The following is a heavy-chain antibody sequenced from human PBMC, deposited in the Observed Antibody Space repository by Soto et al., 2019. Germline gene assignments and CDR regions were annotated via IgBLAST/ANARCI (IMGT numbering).Heavy chain of an antibody. CDR1: GYTFTSYD. D-gene: IGHD2-15*01. V-gene: IGHV1-8*01. CDR3: ARVCPSCYYPFDI. J-gene: IGHJ3*02. CDR2: MNPNSGNT. Sequence: ASVKVSCKASGYTFTSYDINWVRQATGQGLEWMGWMNPNSGNTGYAQKFQGRVTMTRNTSISTAYMELSSLRSEDTAVYYCARVCPSCYYPFDIWGPGTMVTLSS.